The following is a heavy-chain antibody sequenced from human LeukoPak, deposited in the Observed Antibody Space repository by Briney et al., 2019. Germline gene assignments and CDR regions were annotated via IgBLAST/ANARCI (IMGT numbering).Heavy chain of an antibody. V-gene: IGHV3-64*01. CDR3: ARVRGYFYYMDV. CDR1: GFTFSSYA. CDR2: ISSNGGST. Sequence: GGSLRLSCAASGFTFSSYAMNWVRQAPGKGLEYVSAISSNGGSTYYANSVKGRFTISRDNSKNTLYLQMSSLRPEDMAVYYCARVRGYFYYMDVWGKGTTVTVSS. J-gene: IGHJ6*03.